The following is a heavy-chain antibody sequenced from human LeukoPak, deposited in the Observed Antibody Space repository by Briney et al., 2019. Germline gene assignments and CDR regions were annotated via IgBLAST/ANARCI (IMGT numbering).Heavy chain of an antibody. CDR1: GFIFSDYS. CDR3: ARVRGGWYLDY. V-gene: IGHV3-48*01. J-gene: IGHJ4*02. Sequence: GGSLRLSCAASGFIFSDYSMNWVRQAPGKGLEWVSYISSSSSTIYYADSVKGRFTISRDNAKNSLFLQMNSLRAEDTAVYYCARVRGGWYLDYWGQGTLVTVSS. CDR2: ISSSSSTI. D-gene: IGHD6-19*01.